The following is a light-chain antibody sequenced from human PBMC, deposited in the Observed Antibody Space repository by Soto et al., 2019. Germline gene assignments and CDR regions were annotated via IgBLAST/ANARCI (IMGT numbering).Light chain of an antibody. J-gene: IGKJ1*01. CDR2: GAS. V-gene: IGKV3-15*01. CDR1: QSVSSN. Sequence: EIVLTQSPATLSVXPGERATLSCRASQSVSSNLAWYQQKPGQAPRLLIYGASTRATGIPARFSGSGSGTEFTLTISSLFPDDFATYYCQQYNRYWTFGQGTKVDIK. CDR3: QQYNRYWT.